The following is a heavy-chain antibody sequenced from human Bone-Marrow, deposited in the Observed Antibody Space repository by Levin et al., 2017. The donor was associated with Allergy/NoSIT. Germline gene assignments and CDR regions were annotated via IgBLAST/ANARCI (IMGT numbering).Heavy chain of an antibody. CDR3: ARERGNYGGFYYGLDV. CDR2: IVPIVGRL. J-gene: IGHJ6*02. Sequence: PQASVKVSCKASGGSFSTYTFTWVRQTPGQGLEWMGKIVPIVGRLDYAQQFQDRVTMTADTSTSTVYMELRGLRSEDTALYFCARERGNYGGFYYGLDVWGQGTTVTVSS. D-gene: IGHD3-22*01. V-gene: IGHV1-69*08. CDR1: GGSFSTYT.